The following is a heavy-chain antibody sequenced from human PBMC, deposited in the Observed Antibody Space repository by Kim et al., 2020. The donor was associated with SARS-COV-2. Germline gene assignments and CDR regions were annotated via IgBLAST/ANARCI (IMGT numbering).Heavy chain of an antibody. D-gene: IGHD6-13*01. CDR3: ARDLPYLRVEQQLSYDAFDI. Sequence: ASVKVSCKASGYTFTSYGISWVRQAPGQGLEWMGWISAYNGNTNYAQKLQGRVTMTTDTSTSTAYMELRSLRSDDTAVYYCARDLPYLRVEQQLSYDAFDIWGQGTMVTVSS. CDR2: ISAYNGNT. J-gene: IGHJ3*02. V-gene: IGHV1-18*01. CDR1: GYTFTSYG.